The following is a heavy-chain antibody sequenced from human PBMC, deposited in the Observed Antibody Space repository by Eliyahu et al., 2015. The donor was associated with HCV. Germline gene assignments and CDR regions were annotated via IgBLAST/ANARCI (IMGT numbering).Heavy chain of an antibody. D-gene: IGHD3-22*01. CDR3: ARDSYSSGQPHYFDY. CDR2: SSGSYI. J-gene: IGHJ4*02. Sequence: SSGSYIYYADSVKGRFTISRDNAKKSLYLQMNSLRAEDTAVYYCARDSYSSGQPHYFDYWGQGTLVTVSS. V-gene: IGHV3-21*01.